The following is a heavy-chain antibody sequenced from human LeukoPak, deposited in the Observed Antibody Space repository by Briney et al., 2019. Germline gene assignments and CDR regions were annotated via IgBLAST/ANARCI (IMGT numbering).Heavy chain of an antibody. CDR1: GASISSDSYY. Sequence: SQTLSLTCTVSGASISSDSYYWSWIRQPAGKGLEWIGRIYSSGSINYNPSLKSRVTISVDTSKNQFSLKLSSVTAADTAVYYCARDRGSSVVAFWFDPWGPGTLVTVSS. D-gene: IGHD6-6*01. J-gene: IGHJ5*02. V-gene: IGHV4-61*02. CDR2: IYSSGSI. CDR3: ARDRGSSVVAFWFDP.